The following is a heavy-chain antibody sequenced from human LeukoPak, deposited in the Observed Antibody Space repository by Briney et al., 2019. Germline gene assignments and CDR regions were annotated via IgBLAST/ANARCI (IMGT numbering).Heavy chain of an antibody. CDR2: IDYDSSHI. CDR3: ARDPLRYLRVGHYDY. Sequence: GSLRLSCAASGFTFSSYAINWVRQVPGKGLEWVSSIDYDSSHIYYAASVRGRFTISRDNARNSVYLQMNSLRVEDTAVYYCARDPLRYLRVGHYDYWGQGTLVAVSS. V-gene: IGHV3-21*01. J-gene: IGHJ4*02. CDR1: GFTFSSYA. D-gene: IGHD3-9*01.